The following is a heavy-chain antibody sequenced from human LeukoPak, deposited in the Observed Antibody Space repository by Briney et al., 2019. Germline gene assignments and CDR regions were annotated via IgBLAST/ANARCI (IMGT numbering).Heavy chain of an antibody. CDR3: ARDRGSPYYYDSSGLFDY. CDR1: GGSISSYY. D-gene: IGHD3-22*01. CDR2: IYYNGST. J-gene: IGHJ4*02. Sequence: SETLSLTCTVSGGSISSYYWSWIRQPPGKGLEWIGYIYYNGSTNYNPSLKSRVTISVDTSKNQFSLKLSSVTAADTAVYYCARDRGSPYYYDSSGLFDYWGQGTLVTVSS. V-gene: IGHV4-59*01.